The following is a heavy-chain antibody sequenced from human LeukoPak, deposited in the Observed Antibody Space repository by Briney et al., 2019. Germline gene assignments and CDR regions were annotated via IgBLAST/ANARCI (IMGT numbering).Heavy chain of an antibody. CDR1: GGTFSSYA. J-gene: IGHJ4*02. Sequence: SVKVSCKASGGTFSSYAISWVRQAPRQGLEWMGRIIPILGIANYAQKFQGRVTTTADKSTSTAYMELSSLRSEDTAVYYCARMSVVVPAAYNYDFDYWGQGTLVTVSS. D-gene: IGHD2-2*01. V-gene: IGHV1-69*04. CDR3: ARMSVVVPAAYNYDFDY. CDR2: IIPILGIA.